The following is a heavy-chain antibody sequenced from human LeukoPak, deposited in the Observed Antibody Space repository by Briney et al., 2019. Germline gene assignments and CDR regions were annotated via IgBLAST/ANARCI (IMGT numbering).Heavy chain of an antibody. CDR2: ISYDGSNK. CDR1: GFTFSSYG. V-gene: IGHV3-30*18. J-gene: IGHJ4*02. Sequence: GGSLRLSCAASGFTFSSYGMHWVRQAPGKGLEWVAVISYDGSNKYYADSVKGRFTISRDNSKNTLYLQMNSLRAEDTAVYYCAKARWGYSSGWYYFDYWGQGSLVTVSS. D-gene: IGHD6-19*01. CDR3: AKARWGYSSGWYYFDY.